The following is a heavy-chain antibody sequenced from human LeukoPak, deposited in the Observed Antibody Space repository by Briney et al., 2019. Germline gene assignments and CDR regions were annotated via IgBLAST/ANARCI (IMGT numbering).Heavy chain of an antibody. CDR3: ARMGELSLSHYDY. D-gene: IGHD3-16*02. CDR1: GGTFSSYA. V-gene: IGHV1-69*04. J-gene: IGHJ4*02. CDR2: IIPILGIA. Sequence: GASVKVSCKASGGTFSSYAISWVRQAPGQGLEWMGRIIPILGIANYAQKFQGRVTITADKSTSTAYMELSSLRSEDTAVYYCARMGELSLSHYDYWRQGTLVTVSS.